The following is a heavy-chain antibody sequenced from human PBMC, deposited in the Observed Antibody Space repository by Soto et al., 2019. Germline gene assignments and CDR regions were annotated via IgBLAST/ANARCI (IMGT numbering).Heavy chain of an antibody. CDR2: ISYDGTNR. J-gene: IGHJ6*02. CDR1: GFTFSTYG. CDR3: AKDQSGYDHYAMDV. Sequence: QVQLVESGGGVVQPGRSLRLSCAASGFTFSTYGMHWVRQAPGKGLEWVAVISYDGTNRNHADSVKGRVPISRDNSKNTLHLQMSGLRAEATAVYYCAKDQSGYDHYAMDVWGQGTAVTVSS. V-gene: IGHV3-30*18. D-gene: IGHD3-3*01.